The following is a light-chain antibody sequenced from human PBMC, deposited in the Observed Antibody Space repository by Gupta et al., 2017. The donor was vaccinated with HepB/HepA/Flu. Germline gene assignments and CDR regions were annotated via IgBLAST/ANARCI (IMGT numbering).Light chain of an antibody. CDR3: RLYDTKPKT. CDR2: WAS. V-gene: IGKV4-1*01. J-gene: IGKJ1*01. CDR1: QSVLYNANNKNY. Sequence: DFVLTQSPDSLAVSLGQGATINCKSSQSVLYNANNKNYLAWYQHKPGQPLKLLISWASTRESGVPDRLTGSASGTDFTLTISILHPEDVTIYYCRLYDTKPKTFGQGTRVEIK.